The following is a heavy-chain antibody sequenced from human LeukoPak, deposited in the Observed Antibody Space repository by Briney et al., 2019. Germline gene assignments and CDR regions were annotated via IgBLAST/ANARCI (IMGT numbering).Heavy chain of an antibody. CDR2: ISYDGSNK. Sequence: PGRSLRLSCAASGFTFSSYGMHWVRQAPGKGLEWVAVISYDGSNKYYADSVKGRFTISRDNSKNTLYLQMNSLRAEDTAVYYCVKGSNLDYWGQGTLVTVSS. CDR3: VKGSNLDY. J-gene: IGHJ4*02. D-gene: IGHD4-11*01. V-gene: IGHV3-30*18. CDR1: GFTFSSYG.